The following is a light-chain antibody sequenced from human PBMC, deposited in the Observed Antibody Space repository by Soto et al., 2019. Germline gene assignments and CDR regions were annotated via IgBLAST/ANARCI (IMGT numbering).Light chain of an antibody. CDR3: QQYYSYPLT. J-gene: IGKJ1*01. Sequence: AIRMTQSPSSFSASTGDRVTISCRASQGISSYLAWHQQKPGKAPKLLIYAASTLQSGVPSRFSGSGSGTDFTLTISCLQSGDFATYYCQQYYSYPLTFGQGTKVDIK. CDR2: AAS. V-gene: IGKV1-8*01. CDR1: QGISSY.